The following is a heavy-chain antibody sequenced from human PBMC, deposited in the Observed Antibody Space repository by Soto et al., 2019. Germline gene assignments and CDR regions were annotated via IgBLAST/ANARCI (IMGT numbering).Heavy chain of an antibody. V-gene: IGHV3-48*01. CDR2: ISSSSSTI. J-gene: IGHJ3*02. CDR1: GFTFSSYS. Sequence: PGGSLRLSCAASGFTFSSYSMNWVRQAPGKGLEWVSYISSSSSTIYYADSVKGRFTISRDNAKNSLYLQMNSLRAEDTAVYYCARLGGYYDSSGYLPYDAFDIWGQGTMVTVSS. D-gene: IGHD3-22*01. CDR3: ARLGGYYDSSGYLPYDAFDI.